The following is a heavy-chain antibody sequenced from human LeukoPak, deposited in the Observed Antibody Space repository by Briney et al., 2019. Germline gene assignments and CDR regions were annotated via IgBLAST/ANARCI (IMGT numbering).Heavy chain of an antibody. CDR1: GFTFSSYW. CDR3: ARAGVDYYDSSGYYYPNDY. D-gene: IGHD3-22*01. V-gene: IGHV3-74*01. Sequence: GGSLRLSCAASGFTFSSYWMHWVRQAPGKGLVWVSRINSDGSSTSYADSVKGRFTISRDNAKNTLYLQMNSLRAEDMAVYYCARAGVDYYDSSGYYYPNDYWGQGTLVTVSS. J-gene: IGHJ4*02. CDR2: INSDGSST.